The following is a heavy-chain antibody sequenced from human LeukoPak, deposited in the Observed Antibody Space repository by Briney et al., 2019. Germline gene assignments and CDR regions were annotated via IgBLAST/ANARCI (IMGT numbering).Heavy chain of an antibody. Sequence: GGSLRLSCAASGFTVSSNYMSWVRQAPGKGLEWVSVIYGGGSTYYADSVKGRFTISRDTSKNTLNLQMNSLRAEDTAVYYCASWPGGWYGEDSWGQGTLVAVSS. CDR3: ASWPGGWYGEDS. CDR2: IYGGGST. CDR1: GFTVSSNY. J-gene: IGHJ4*02. V-gene: IGHV3-53*01. D-gene: IGHD6-19*01.